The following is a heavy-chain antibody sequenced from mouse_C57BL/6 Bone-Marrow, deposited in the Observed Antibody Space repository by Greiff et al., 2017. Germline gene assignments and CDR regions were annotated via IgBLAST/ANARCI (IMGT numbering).Heavy chain of an antibody. CDR2: INPYNGGT. V-gene: IGHV1-19*01. CDR3: ARSKDLTWFAY. Sequence: EVQRVESGPVLVKPGASVKMSCKASGYTFTDYYMNWVKQSHGKSLEWIGVINPYNGGTSYNQKFKGKATLTVDKSSSTAYMELNSLTSEDSAVYYCARSKDLTWFAYWGQGTLVTVSA. J-gene: IGHJ3*01. CDR1: GYTFTDYY.